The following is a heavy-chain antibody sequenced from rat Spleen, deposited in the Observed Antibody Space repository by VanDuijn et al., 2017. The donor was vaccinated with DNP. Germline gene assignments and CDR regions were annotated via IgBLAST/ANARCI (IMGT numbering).Heavy chain of an antibody. V-gene: IGHV5S13*01. CDR3: TTQGYFDF. Sequence: EVQLVETGGGLVQPGRSLKLSCAASGFTFSNYGMAWVRQAPKKGLEWVATISTSGGSTYYRDSVKGRFTISRDNAKSTLYLQMDSLRSEDTATYYCTTQGYFDFWGPGTMVTVSS. J-gene: IGHJ1*01. CDR2: ISTSGGST. CDR1: GFTFSNYG.